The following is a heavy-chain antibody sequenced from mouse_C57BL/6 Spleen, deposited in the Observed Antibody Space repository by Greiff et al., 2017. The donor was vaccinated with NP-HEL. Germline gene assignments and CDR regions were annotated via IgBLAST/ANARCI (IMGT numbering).Heavy chain of an antibody. V-gene: IGHV1-9*01. CDR2: ILPGSGST. Sequence: QVQLQQSGAELMKPGASVKLSCKATGYTFTGYWIEWVKQRPGHGLEWIGEILPGSGSTNYNEKFKGKATFTADTSSNTAYMQLSSLTTEDSAIYYCAREGIYYYGSSYFHFDYWGQGTTLTVSS. CDR3: AREGIYYYGSSYFHFDY. CDR1: GYTFTGYW. J-gene: IGHJ2*01. D-gene: IGHD1-1*01.